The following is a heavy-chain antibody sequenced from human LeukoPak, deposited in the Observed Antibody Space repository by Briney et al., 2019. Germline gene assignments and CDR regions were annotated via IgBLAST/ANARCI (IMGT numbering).Heavy chain of an antibody. V-gene: IGHV3-30*04. CDR1: GFTFSSYA. Sequence: GGSLRLSCAASGFTFSSYAMHWVRQAPAKGLERVAVISYDGSNKYYADSVKGRFTISRDNSKNTLYLQMNSLRAEDTAVYYCARVQGRYSYGSGFDSWGQGTLVTVSS. D-gene: IGHD5-18*01. J-gene: IGHJ4*02. CDR3: ARVQGRYSYGSGFDS. CDR2: ISYDGSNK.